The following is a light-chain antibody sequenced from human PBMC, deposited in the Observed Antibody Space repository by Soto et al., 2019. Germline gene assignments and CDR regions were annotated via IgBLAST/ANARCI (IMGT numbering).Light chain of an antibody. V-gene: IGKV3-11*01. J-gene: IGKJ1*01. CDR2: DAS. Sequence: IVMTQSPATLSVSPGGRATLSCRASQSVSSNLAWYQQKPGQAPRLLIYDASKRATGIPARFSGSGFGTDFTLTISSLEPEDFAVYYCQQRSKWRTFGQGTKVDIK. CDR1: QSVSSN. CDR3: QQRSKWRT.